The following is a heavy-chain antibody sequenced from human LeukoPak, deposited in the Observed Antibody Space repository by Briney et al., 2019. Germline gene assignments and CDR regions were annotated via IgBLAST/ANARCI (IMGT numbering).Heavy chain of an antibody. D-gene: IGHD6-19*01. CDR1: GYTFTSYG. J-gene: IGHJ4*02. CDR3: ARDKIAVAGTSQQDDSDY. V-gene: IGHV1-18*01. CDR2: ISAYNGNT. Sequence: ASVKVSCKASGYTFTSYGISWVRQAPGQGLEWMGWISAYNGNTNYAQKLQGRVTMTTDTSTSTAYMELRSLRSDDTAVYYCARDKIAVAGTSQQDDSDYWGQGTLVTVSS.